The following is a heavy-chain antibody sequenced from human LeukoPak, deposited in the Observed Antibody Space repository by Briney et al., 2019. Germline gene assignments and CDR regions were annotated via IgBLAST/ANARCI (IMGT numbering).Heavy chain of an antibody. V-gene: IGHV3-7*02. CDR1: GFTFRSSW. CDR3: ARAAIPNYFDY. J-gene: IGHJ4*02. CDR2: IKEDGSEK. Sequence: PGGSLRLSCAASGFTFRSSWMNWVRQAPGKGLEWVANIKEDGSEKYYVDSVKGRFTMSRDNARDSLYLEMNSLRAEDTAVYYCARAAIPNYFDYWGQGTLVTVSS. D-gene: IGHD5-18*01.